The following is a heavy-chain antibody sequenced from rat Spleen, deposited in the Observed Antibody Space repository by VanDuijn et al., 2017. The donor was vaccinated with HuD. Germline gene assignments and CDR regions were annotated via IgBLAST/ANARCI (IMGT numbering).Heavy chain of an antibody. CDR3: ARHRMMVLITPFDY. V-gene: IGHV5-25*01. CDR1: GFTFNNYY. Sequence: EVHLVESGGGLVQPGRSLKLSCATSGFTFNNYYMVWVRQAPTKGLEWVAYISTAGSNTFYRDSVKGRFTISRDNAKSTLYLQMGSLRSEDTATYYCARHRMMVLITPFDYWGQGVIVTVSS. CDR2: ISTAGSNT. J-gene: IGHJ2*01. D-gene: IGHD1-12*02.